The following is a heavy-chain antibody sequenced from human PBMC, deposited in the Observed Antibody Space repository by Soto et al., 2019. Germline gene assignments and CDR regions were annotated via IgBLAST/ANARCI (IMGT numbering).Heavy chain of an antibody. Sequence: PSETLSLTGAVSGGSFSGFYWTWIRQPPGEGLEWIGEINHSGTINFNPSLRSRLTISLDSSKKHFSLKLTSLTAADAAVYYCARADRNLVTSYGLDVWGQGTTVTVSS. J-gene: IGHJ6*02. V-gene: IGHV4-34*01. CDR1: GGSFSGFY. CDR3: ARADRNLVTSYGLDV. CDR2: INHSGTI. D-gene: IGHD2-21*02.